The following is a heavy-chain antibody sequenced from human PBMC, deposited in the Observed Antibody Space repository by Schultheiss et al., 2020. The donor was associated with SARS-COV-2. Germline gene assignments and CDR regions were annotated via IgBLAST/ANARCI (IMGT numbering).Heavy chain of an antibody. D-gene: IGHD2-15*01. Sequence: GGSLRLSCTVSGGSISSYYWSWIRQPPGKGLEWVSAISGSGGSTYYADSVKGRFTISRDNAKNSLYLQMNSLRAEDTAVYYCARDRETVLGYCSGGSCYSDAFDIWGQGTMVTVSS. CDR2: ISGSGGST. V-gene: IGHV3-11*04. CDR3: ARDRETVLGYCSGGSCYSDAFDI. CDR1: GGSISSYY. J-gene: IGHJ3*02.